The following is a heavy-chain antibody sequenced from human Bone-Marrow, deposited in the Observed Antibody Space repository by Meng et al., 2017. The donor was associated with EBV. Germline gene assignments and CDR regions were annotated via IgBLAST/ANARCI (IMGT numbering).Heavy chain of an antibody. Sequence: QVHTQDAGPGRGKPSESLALTCTVSGASVSGGTFHWSWIRQPPGKELEWIGYIYDGGTTIYNPSLKSRVTIFLDTSRNQFSLGLRSVTTADTAVYYCAKSSSSTPGVVDSWGQGTLVTVSS. J-gene: IGHJ4*02. V-gene: IGHV4-61*01. CDR2: IYDGGTT. CDR1: GASVSGGTFH. D-gene: IGHD6-6*01. CDR3: AKSSSSTPGVVDS.